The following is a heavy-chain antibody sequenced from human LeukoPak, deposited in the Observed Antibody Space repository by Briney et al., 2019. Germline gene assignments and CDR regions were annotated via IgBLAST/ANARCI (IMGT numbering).Heavy chain of an antibody. V-gene: IGHV3-7*01. J-gene: IGHJ5*02. Sequence: GGSLRLSCAASGFTFSSQWMSWVSQAPGKGLEWVANIKEDGSEESYVDSVKGRFTISRDNAKNSLYLQMNSLRAEDTAVYYCARAFSWGQGTLVTVSS. CDR3: ARAFS. CDR1: GFTFSSQW. D-gene: IGHD3-16*01. CDR2: IKEDGSEE.